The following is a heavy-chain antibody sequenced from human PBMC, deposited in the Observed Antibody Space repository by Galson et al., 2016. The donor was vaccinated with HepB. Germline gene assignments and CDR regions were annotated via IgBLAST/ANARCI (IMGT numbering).Heavy chain of an antibody. V-gene: IGHV1-2*02. CDR3: VRDGGPGYASSLFEF. CDR2: INPNSGGT. J-gene: IGHJ4*02. Sequence: SVKVSCKASGYTFTDNYIHWVRQAPGQGLEWMGWINPNSGGTNFAQKFQGRVTMTRDTSISTAYMDLSRLRSDDTAVYYCVRDGGPGYASSLFEFWGQGTLVTVSA. CDR1: GYTFTDNY. D-gene: IGHD6-6*01.